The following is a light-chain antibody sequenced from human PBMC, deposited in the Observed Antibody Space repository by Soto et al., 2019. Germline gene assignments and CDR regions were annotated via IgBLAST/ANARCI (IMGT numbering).Light chain of an antibody. CDR1: QGIRND. V-gene: IGKV1-17*02. CDR3: LQQYRYHIT. CDR2: AAS. Sequence: DIQMTQSPSSLSASLGDRVTITCRASQGIRNDLQWYQKKPGEAPKRLIYAASSLQSRVPSRFSGSGSGTGFTLTLSNLQPEDFATYCRLQQYRYHITFGGGTPVESK. J-gene: IGKJ4*01.